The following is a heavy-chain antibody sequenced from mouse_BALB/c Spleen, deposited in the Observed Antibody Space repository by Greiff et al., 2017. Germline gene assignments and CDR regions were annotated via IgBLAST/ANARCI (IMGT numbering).Heavy chain of an antibody. CDR3: ARSYYGNYFDY. Sequence: VQLPQSGAELVRPGVSVKISCKGSGYTFTDYAMHWVKQSHAKSLEWIGVISTYYGDASYNQKFKGKATMTVDKSSSTAYMELARLTSEDSAIYYCARSYYGNYFDYWGQGTTLTVSS. J-gene: IGHJ2*01. V-gene: IGHV1S137*01. D-gene: IGHD2-10*01. CDR2: ISTYYGDA. CDR1: GYTFTDYA.